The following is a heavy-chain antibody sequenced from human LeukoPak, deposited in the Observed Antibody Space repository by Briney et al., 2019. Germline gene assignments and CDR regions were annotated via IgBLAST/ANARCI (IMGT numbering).Heavy chain of an antibody. D-gene: IGHD5-12*01. Sequence: GGSLRLSCVASGFTFNNFAMGWVRQAPGKGLEWVATMSATGGNTYYAGSVRGRFTISRDNSKNTLHLQLNSLRAEDTALYYCVKDRDGYNVGRHDFWGQGTLVTVSS. CDR1: GFTFNNFA. V-gene: IGHV3-23*01. CDR3: VKDRDGYNVGRHDF. J-gene: IGHJ4*02. CDR2: MSATGGNT.